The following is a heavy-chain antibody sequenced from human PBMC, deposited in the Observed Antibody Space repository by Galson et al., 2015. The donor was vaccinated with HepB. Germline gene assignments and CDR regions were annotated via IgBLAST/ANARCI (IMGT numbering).Heavy chain of an antibody. CDR2: IWYDGSNK. Sequence: SLRLSCAASGFLFSSCGMHWVRQAPGKGLEWVAIIWYDGSNKYYADSVKGRFTISRDNSKNTLYLQMNSLRVEDTAVYYCARDLMRFDYGDYWGQGTLVTVSS. CDR1: GFLFSSCG. J-gene: IGHJ4*02. V-gene: IGHV3-33*01. CDR3: ARDLMRFDYGDY. D-gene: IGHD3-16*01.